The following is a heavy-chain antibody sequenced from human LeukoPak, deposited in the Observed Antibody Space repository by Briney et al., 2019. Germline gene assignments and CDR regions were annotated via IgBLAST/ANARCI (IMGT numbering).Heavy chain of an antibody. CDR2: INSNSGGT. J-gene: IGHJ5*02. CDR1: GYSFTGYY. Sequence: ASVKVSCKASGYSFTGYYIHWVRQAPGQGLEWMGWINSNSGGTNYAQKFQGRVTMTRDTFISTAYMELSRLRSDDTAVYYCATATLVGATSSPWGQGTLVTVSS. V-gene: IGHV1-2*02. D-gene: IGHD1-26*01. CDR3: ATATLVGATSSP.